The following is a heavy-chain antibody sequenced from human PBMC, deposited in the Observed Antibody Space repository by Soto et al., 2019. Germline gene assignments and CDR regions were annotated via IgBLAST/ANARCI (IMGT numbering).Heavy chain of an antibody. CDR1: GGSISSSSYY. CDR3: ARHPSGSYFALDI. CDR2: IYYSGST. Sequence: PSETLSLTCTVSGGSISSSSYYWGWIRQPPGKGLEWIGSIYYSGSTYYNPSLKSRVTISVDTSKNQFSLKLSSVTAADTAVYYCARHPSGSYFALDIWGQGTMVTVSS. D-gene: IGHD1-26*01. J-gene: IGHJ3*02. V-gene: IGHV4-39*01.